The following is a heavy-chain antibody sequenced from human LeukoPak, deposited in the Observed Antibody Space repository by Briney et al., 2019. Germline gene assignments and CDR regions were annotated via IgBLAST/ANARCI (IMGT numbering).Heavy chain of an antibody. CDR3: ARDRVDYGGNEAGFDY. Sequence: PSETLSLTCTVSGGSISSYYWSWIRQTPGKGLEWIGYIHDSGSTNYNPSLKSRVTISVDTSKNQFSLKLRSVTAADTAVYYCARDRVDYGGNEAGFDYWGQGTLVIVSS. V-gene: IGHV4-59*12. CDR1: GGSISSYY. J-gene: IGHJ4*02. D-gene: IGHD4-23*01. CDR2: IHDSGST.